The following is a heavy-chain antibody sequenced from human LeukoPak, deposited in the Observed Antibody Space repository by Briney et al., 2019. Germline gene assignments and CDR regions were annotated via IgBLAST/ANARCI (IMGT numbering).Heavy chain of an antibody. J-gene: IGHJ4*02. V-gene: IGHV3-48*01. CDR1: GFTFSSYS. Sequence: GGSLRLSCAASGFTFSSYSMNWVRQAPGKGLEWVSYISSSSSTIYYADSVKGRFTISRDNAKNSLYLQMNSLRAEDTAVYYCAKVADSSSWYLPFDYWGQGTLVTVSS. CDR3: AKVADSSSWYLPFDY. D-gene: IGHD6-13*01. CDR2: ISSSSSTI.